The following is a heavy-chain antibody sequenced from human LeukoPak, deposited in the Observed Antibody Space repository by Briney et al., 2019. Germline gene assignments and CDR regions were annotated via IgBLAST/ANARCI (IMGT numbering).Heavy chain of an antibody. V-gene: IGHV3-23*01. CDR2: ISGSGGST. J-gene: IGHJ4*02. CDR1: GFTFSSYA. Sequence: RTGGSLRLSCAASGFTFSSYAMSWVRQAPGKGLEWVSAISGSGGSTYYADSVKGRFTISRDNSKNTLYLQMNSLRAEDTAVYYCARGIAATGVFDYWGQGTLVTVSS. CDR3: ARGIAATGVFDY. D-gene: IGHD6-13*01.